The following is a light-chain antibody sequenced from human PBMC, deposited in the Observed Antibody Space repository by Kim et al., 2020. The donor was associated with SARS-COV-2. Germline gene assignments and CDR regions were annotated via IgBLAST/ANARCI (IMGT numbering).Light chain of an antibody. CDR3: GTWDSSLTAVV. CDR1: SSNIGNIY. CDR2: DNN. V-gene: IGLV1-51*01. Sequence: QSVLTQPPSVSAAPGQKVTISCSGSSSNIGNIYVYWYQQLPGTAPKLLIYDNNKRPSGIPDRFSGSKSGTSATLGITGLQTGDEADYYCGTWDSSLTAVVFGGGTQLTVL. J-gene: IGLJ2*01.